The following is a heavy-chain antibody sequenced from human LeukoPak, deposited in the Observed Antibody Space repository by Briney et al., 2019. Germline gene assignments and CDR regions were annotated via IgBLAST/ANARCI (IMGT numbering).Heavy chain of an antibody. V-gene: IGHV1-69*06. J-gene: IGHJ6*04. D-gene: IGHD3-10*01. CDR3: ARGFVLSKFPNYYYYYGMDV. CDR2: IIPIFGTA. CDR1: GGTFSSYA. Sequence: SVKVSCKASGGTFSSYAISWVRQAPGQGLEWMGGIIPIFGTANYAQKFQGRVTITADKSTSTAYMELSSLRSVDTAVYYCARGFVLSKFPNYYYYYGMDVWGKGTTVTVSS.